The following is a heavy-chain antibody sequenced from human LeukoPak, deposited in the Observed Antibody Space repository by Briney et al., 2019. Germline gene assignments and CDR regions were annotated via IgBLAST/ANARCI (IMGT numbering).Heavy chain of an antibody. D-gene: IGHD6-19*01. CDR1: GGTFTSYA. Sequence: ASVKVSCKASGGTFTSYAMSWVRQAPGQGLEWMGWINPNSGGTNYAQKFQGRVTMTRDTSISTAYMELSRLRSDDTAVYYCASRSPRYSSGWLSIDYWGQGTLVTVSS. CDR3: ASRSPRYSSGWLSIDY. J-gene: IGHJ4*02. V-gene: IGHV1-2*02. CDR2: INPNSGGT.